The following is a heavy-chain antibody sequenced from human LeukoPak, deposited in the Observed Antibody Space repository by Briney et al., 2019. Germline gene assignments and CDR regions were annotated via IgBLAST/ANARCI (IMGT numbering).Heavy chain of an antibody. CDR2: IYYSGSP. CDR1: GGSISSYY. Sequence: SETLSLTCTVSGGSISSYYWSWIRQPPGKGLEWIGYIYYSGSPNYNPSLKSRVTISVDTPKNQFSLKLSSVTAADTAVYYCARVRETWELPRSYYYYYMDVWGKGTTVTVSS. CDR3: ARVRETWELPRSYYYYYMDV. D-gene: IGHD1-26*01. V-gene: IGHV4-59*01. J-gene: IGHJ6*03.